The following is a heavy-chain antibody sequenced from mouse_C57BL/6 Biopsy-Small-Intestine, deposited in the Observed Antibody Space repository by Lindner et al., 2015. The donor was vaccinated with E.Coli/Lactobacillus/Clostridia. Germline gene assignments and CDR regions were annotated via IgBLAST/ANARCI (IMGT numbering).Heavy chain of an antibody. CDR1: GISITTGNYR. V-gene: IGHV3-5*01. CDR3: ARDREAGSMDY. J-gene: IGHJ4*01. Sequence: VQLQESGPGLVKPSQTVFLTCTVTGISITTGNYRWSWIRQFPGNKLEWIGYIYYSGTITYNPSLTSRTTITRDTLKNQFFLEMNSLTAEDTATYYCARDREAGSMDYWGQGTSVTVSS. CDR2: IYYSGTI. D-gene: IGHD3-2*02.